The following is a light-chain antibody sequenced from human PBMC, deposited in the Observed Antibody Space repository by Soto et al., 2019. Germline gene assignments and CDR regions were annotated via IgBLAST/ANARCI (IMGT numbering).Light chain of an antibody. Sequence: IVMTQSPATLSVSPGERATLSCRASQSISPNLAWYQQKPGQAPRLLIYGASTRATGIPARFSGSGSGTEFTLTISSLQSEDFAVYYCQHYNNWPPWTFGQGTKVEIK. CDR1: QSISPN. J-gene: IGKJ1*01. CDR2: GAS. V-gene: IGKV3-15*01. CDR3: QHYNNWPPWT.